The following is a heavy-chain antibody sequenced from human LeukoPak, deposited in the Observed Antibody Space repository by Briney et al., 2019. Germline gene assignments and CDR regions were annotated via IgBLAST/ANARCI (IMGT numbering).Heavy chain of an antibody. CDR2: IKKDATEK. V-gene: IGHV3-7*01. J-gene: IGHJ4*02. Sequence: GSLRLSCAASGFTFSGYWMSWVRQAPGKGLEWMANIKKDATEKNYVDSVKGRFTISRDNTKSSVYLQLNSLRAEDTAVYYCARYSSGYFLEYWGQGTLVTVSS. CDR1: GFTFSGYW. D-gene: IGHD3-22*01. CDR3: ARYSSGYFLEY.